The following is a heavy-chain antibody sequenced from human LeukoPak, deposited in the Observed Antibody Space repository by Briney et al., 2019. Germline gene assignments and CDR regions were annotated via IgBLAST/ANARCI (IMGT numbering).Heavy chain of an antibody. CDR3: AKMMGVAVAGFFDY. Sequence: PGGSLRLSCAASGFTFSSYAMHWVRQTPGKGLEWVSGISWNSGSIGYADSVKGRFTISRDNAKNSLYLQMNSLRAEDTALYYCAKMMGVAVAGFFDYWGQGTLVTVSS. J-gene: IGHJ4*02. CDR2: ISWNSGSI. CDR1: GFTFSSYA. V-gene: IGHV3-9*01. D-gene: IGHD6-19*01.